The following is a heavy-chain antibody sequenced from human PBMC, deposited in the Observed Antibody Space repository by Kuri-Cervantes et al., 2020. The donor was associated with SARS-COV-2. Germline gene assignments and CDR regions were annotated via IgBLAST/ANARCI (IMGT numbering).Heavy chain of an antibody. CDR1: GFTFSSYA. CDR2: ISGSGEST. V-gene: IGHV3-23*01. CDR3: AKIPQWNSPNFDS. Sequence: GGSLRLSCAASGFTFSSYAMSWVRQAPGKGLEWVSAISGSGESTNYADSVKGRFTISRDNSKNTLYLQMNSVSTKDTAIYYCAKIPQWNSPNFDSWGHGTLVTVSS. J-gene: IGHJ4*01. D-gene: IGHD1-7*01.